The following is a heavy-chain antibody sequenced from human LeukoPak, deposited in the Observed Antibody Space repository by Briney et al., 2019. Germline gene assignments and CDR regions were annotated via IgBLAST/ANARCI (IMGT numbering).Heavy chain of an antibody. V-gene: IGHV3-53*01. D-gene: IGHD2-2*01. CDR1: GFTVSSNS. CDR3: TTEPPMDFFVVLPA. Sequence: QPGGSLRLSCTVSGFTVSSNSMSWVRQAPGKGLEWVSFIYSDNTHYSDSVKGRFTISRDNSKNTLYLQMNSLRAEDTAVYYCTTEPPMDFFVVLPAWGQGTLVTVSS. J-gene: IGHJ5*02. CDR2: IYSDNT.